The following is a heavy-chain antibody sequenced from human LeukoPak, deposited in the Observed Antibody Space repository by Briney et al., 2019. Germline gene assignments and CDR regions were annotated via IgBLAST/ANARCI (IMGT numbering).Heavy chain of an antibody. J-gene: IGHJ4*02. D-gene: IGHD3-10*01. CDR2: IHYSGST. CDR1: GGSTSGFH. CDR3: TRHLDYYGSGSYEY. V-gene: IGHV4-59*08. Sequence: SETLSLTCTVSGGSTSGFHWSWIRQPPGKGLEWIGYIHYSGSTDYNPSLKSRVTISVDTSKNQFSLKLSSVTAADTAVYYCTRHLDYYGSGSYEYWGQGTLVTVSS.